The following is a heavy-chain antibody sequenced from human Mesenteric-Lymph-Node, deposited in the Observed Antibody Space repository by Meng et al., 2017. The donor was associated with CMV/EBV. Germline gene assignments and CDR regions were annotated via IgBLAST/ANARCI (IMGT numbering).Heavy chain of an antibody. V-gene: IGHV1-8*03. J-gene: IGHJ6*02. Sequence: ASVKVSCKASGYTFTSYDINWVRQATGQGLEWMGWMNPNSGNTGYAQKFQGRVTITRNTSISTAYMELSSLRSEDTAVYYCARRGLWCSSSSCYMLYAMDVWGQGTTVTVSS. CDR3: ARRGLWCSSSSCYMLYAMDV. CDR1: GYTFTSYD. CDR2: MNPNSGNT. D-gene: IGHD2-2*02.